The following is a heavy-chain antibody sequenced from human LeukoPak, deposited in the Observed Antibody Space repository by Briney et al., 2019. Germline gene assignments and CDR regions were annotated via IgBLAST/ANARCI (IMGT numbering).Heavy chain of an antibody. CDR2: VYYGGST. J-gene: IGHJ4*02. V-gene: IGHV4-59*01. D-gene: IGHD2-21*01. CDR1: GGSISSYY. CDR3: ARSYGDYLNFDY. Sequence: SETLSLTCTVSGGSISSYYWSWIRQPPGKGLEWIGYVYYGGSTNCNPSLKSRVTISVDTSKNQFSLNLTSVTAADTAMYYCARSYGDYLNFDYWGQGSLVTVSS.